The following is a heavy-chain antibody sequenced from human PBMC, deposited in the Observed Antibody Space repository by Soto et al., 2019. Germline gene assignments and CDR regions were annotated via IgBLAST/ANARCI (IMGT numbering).Heavy chain of an antibody. D-gene: IGHD2-8*01. J-gene: IGHJ5*02. Sequence: GGSLRLSCAASGFTFSSYEMNWVRQAPGKGLEWVSYISSSGSTIYYADSVKGRFTISRDNAKNSLYLQMNSLRAEDMAVYYCAREDVYCTNGVCYTGWFDPWGQGTLVTVSS. V-gene: IGHV3-48*03. CDR2: ISSSGSTI. CDR1: GFTFSSYE. CDR3: AREDVYCTNGVCYTGWFDP.